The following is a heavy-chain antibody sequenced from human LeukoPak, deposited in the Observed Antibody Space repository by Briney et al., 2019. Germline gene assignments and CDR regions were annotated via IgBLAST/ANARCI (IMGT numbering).Heavy chain of an antibody. CDR3: ALTPPEGYYYGSGSYSRPSYFDY. J-gene: IGHJ4*02. Sequence: PGGSLRLSCAASGFTFSSYAMSWVRQAPGKGLEWVSAISGSGGSTYYADSVKSRFTISRDNSKNTLYLQMNSLRAEDTAVYYCALTPPEGYYYGSGSYSRPSYFDYWGQGTLVTVSS. CDR2: ISGSGGST. V-gene: IGHV3-23*01. CDR1: GFTFSSYA. D-gene: IGHD3-10*01.